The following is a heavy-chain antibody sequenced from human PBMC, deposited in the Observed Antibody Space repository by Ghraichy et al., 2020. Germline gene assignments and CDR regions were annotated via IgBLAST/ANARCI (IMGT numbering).Heavy chain of an antibody. CDR2: ISSDSSSI. D-gene: IGHD4-17*01. CDR1: GFTFSSYN. J-gene: IGHJ4*02. V-gene: IGHV3-48*02. Sequence: LSLTCAASGFTFSSYNMNWVRQAPGKGLEWISYISSDSSSIYYADSVKGRFTISRDNAKNSLYLQMNSLGDEDTAVYYCARGRGAVTPPFDYWGQGTLVTVSS. CDR3: ARGRGAVTPPFDY.